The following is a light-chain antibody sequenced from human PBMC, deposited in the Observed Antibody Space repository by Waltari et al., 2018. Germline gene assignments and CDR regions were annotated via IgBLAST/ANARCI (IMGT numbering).Light chain of an antibody. V-gene: IGKV1-5*03. CDR3: QQSYNTPRT. J-gene: IGKJ2*01. CDR2: KAS. CDR1: RSISRW. Sequence: DIQMTQSPSTLSASVGDTVTITCRASRSISRWLDWFQQKPGKAPKLLIYKASTLESGVPSRFSGSGSGSEFTLTISSLQPEDFGTYYCQQSYNTPRTFGQGTKLEIK.